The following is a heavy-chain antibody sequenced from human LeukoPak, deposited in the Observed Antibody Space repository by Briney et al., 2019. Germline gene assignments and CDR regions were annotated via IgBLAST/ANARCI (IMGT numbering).Heavy chain of an antibody. CDR3: TTERGYSGYDN. V-gene: IGHV3-15*01. J-gene: IGHJ4*02. CDR2: IKSKTDGGTA. D-gene: IGHD5-12*01. CDR1: GFTFSTYS. Sequence: PGGSLRLSCAVSGFTFSTYSMNWVRQGPGKGLEWVGRIKSKTDGGTADHATPVEGRFTISRDDSKNTLYLQMNSLKTEDTAVYYCTTERGYSGYDNWGQGTLVTVSS.